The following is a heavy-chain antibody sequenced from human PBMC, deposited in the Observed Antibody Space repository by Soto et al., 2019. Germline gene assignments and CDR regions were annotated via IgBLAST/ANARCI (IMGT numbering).Heavy chain of an antibody. CDR1: GYTFTGYY. Sequence: VASVKVSCKASGYTFTGYYMHWVRQAPGQGLEWMGWINPNSGGTNYAQKFQGRVTMTRDTSISTAYMGLSRLRSDDTAVYYCARDLRNGKYQLLGLGYWGQGSLVTFS. CDR3: ARDLRNGKYQLLGLGY. J-gene: IGHJ4*02. D-gene: IGHD2-2*01. CDR2: INPNSGGT. V-gene: IGHV1-2*02.